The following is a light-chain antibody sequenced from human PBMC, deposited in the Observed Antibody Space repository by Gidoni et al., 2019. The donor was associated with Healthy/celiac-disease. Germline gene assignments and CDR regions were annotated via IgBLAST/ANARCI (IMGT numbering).Light chain of an antibody. V-gene: IGKV1-39*01. J-gene: IGKJ3*01. CDR1: QSISSY. Sequence: SHITQSPSSLSASVGDRVTITCLASQSISSYLNWYQQKPGKATKLLIYAASSLQSGVPSRFSGSGSGKDFTITSSSLEHEDCVNYYCQQSYSTFTFGHGTKVDIK. CDR2: AAS. CDR3: QQSYSTFT.